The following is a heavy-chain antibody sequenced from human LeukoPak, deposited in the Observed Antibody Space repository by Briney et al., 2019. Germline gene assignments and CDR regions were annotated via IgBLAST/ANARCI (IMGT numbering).Heavy chain of an antibody. CDR1: GFSFNSYD. CDR2: ISTSGGYT. V-gene: IGHV3-23*01. J-gene: IGHJ5*02. D-gene: IGHD1-14*01. CDR3: ARVVNHSFVNWFDP. Sequence: HPGGSLRLSCVGSGFSFNSYDMGWVRQTPGKGLEWVSAISTSGGYTEDADSVKGRFTISRDNSQNTLFLQMNSLRAEDTAVYYCARVVNHSFVNWFDPWGQGTLVTVSS.